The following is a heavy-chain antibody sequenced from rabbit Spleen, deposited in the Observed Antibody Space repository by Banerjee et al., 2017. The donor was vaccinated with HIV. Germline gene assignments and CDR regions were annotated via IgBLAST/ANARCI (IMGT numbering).Heavy chain of an antibody. Sequence: QSLEESGGDLVKPGASLTLTCTASGFSFSSRYYMCWVRQAPGKGLEWIACIYAGTNGNTWYASWAKGRFTISKTSSTTVTLQMTSLTAADTATYFCARDTSSSFSSYGMDLWGPGTLVTVS. CDR1: GFSFSSRYY. CDR2: IYAGTNGNT. D-gene: IGHD1-1*01. V-gene: IGHV1S40*01. CDR3: ARDTSSSFSSYGMDL. J-gene: IGHJ6*01.